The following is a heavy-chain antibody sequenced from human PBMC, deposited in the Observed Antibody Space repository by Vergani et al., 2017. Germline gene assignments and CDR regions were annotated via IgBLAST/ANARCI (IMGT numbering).Heavy chain of an antibody. V-gene: IGHV3-30*03. D-gene: IGHD2-8*01. CDR1: GFTSSYYG. Sequence: QVHLVESGGGVVQPGRSLRLSCVVSGFTSSYYGMHWVRQAPGKGLEWVAVISYDGTQKYYADSVKGRFTISRDNSKSTLYLQMNSLRTEDTAVYYCATKSCATPGCLIGYFRKWGQGTLVTVSS. CDR2: ISYDGTQK. CDR3: ATKSCATPGCLIGYFRK. J-gene: IGHJ1*01.